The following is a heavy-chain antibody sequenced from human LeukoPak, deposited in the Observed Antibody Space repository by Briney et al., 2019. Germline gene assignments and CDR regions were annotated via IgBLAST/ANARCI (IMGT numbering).Heavy chain of an antibody. J-gene: IGHJ4*02. D-gene: IGHD6-13*01. Sequence: GGSLRLSCAASGFTFSSHWMHWFRQAPGKGLVWVSRINTDGSTTSYADSVKGRFTISRDNAKNTVYLQMNSLRADDTAVYYCARVLIAATGGDYWGQGTLVTVFS. V-gene: IGHV3-74*01. CDR1: GFTFSSHW. CDR2: INTDGSTT. CDR3: ARVLIAATGGDY.